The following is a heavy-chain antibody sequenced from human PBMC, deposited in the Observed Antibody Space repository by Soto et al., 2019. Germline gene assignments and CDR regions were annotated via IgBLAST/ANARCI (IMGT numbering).Heavy chain of an antibody. V-gene: IGHV3-21*01. J-gene: IGHJ6*03. Sequence: GGSLRLSCAASGFTFSSYSMNWVRQAPGKGLEWVSSISSSSSYIYYADSVKGRFTISRDNAKNSLYLQMNSLRAEDTAVYYCARLGYCSSTSLGYYYYYMDVWGKGTTVTVSS. D-gene: IGHD2-2*03. CDR1: GFTFSSYS. CDR3: ARLGYCSSTSLGYYYYYMDV. CDR2: ISSSSSYI.